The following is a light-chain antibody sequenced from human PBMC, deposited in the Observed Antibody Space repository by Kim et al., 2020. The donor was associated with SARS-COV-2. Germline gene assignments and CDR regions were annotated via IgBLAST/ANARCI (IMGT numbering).Light chain of an antibody. J-gene: IGLJ2*01. V-gene: IGLV1-40*01. CDR3: QSFDRSLGGRV. CDR1: SSNIGAGNV. CDR2: ANT. Sequence: RVTISCAGSSSNIGAGNVVHWYQQFPGTAPKLVIYANTNRPSGVPDRFSGSKSGTSASLAITGLQAEDEADYYCQSFDRSLGGRVFGGGTQLTVL.